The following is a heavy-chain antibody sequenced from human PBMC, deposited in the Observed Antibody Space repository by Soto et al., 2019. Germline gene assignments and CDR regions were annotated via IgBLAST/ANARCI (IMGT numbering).Heavy chain of an antibody. Sequence: PSETLSLTCTVSGGSISSGDYYWSWIRQPPGKGLEWIGYIYYSGSTYYNPSLKSRVTISVDTSKNQFSLKLSSVTAADTAVYYCAGGSASYYYDSSGPWSPFASAFDIWGRGTMVTVSS. CDR3: AGGSASYYYDSSGPWSPFASAFDI. CDR2: IYYSGST. CDR1: GGSISSGDYY. D-gene: IGHD3-22*01. J-gene: IGHJ3*02. V-gene: IGHV4-30-4*01.